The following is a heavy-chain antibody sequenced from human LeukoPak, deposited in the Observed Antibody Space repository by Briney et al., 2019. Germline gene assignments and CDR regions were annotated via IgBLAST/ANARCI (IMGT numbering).Heavy chain of an antibody. CDR1: GYTFTGYY. CDR3: ARGPPLSGSSRFGAFDI. Sequence: GASVKVSCKASGYTFTGYYMHWVRQAPGQGLEWMGWINPNSGGTNYAQKFQGRVTMTRDTSISTAYMELSRLRSDDTAVYYCARGPPLSGSSRFGAFDIWGQGTMVTVSS. D-gene: IGHD1-26*01. V-gene: IGHV1-2*02. J-gene: IGHJ3*02. CDR2: INPNSGGT.